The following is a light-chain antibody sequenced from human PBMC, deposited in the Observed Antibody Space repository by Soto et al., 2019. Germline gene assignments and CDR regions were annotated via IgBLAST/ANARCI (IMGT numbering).Light chain of an antibody. V-gene: IGKV3-20*01. CDR2: GAS. CDR3: HQCGTAPLT. J-gene: IGKJ3*01. Sequence: ELVMTQSPDTLSVSPGEGATLLCRASQSVRNNLAWYQQKRGQAPRLLIYGASSRATGIPDRFSGSGSGTDFTLTISRLEPEDFSVYYCHQCGTAPLTFGPGTKVDIK. CDR1: QSVRNN.